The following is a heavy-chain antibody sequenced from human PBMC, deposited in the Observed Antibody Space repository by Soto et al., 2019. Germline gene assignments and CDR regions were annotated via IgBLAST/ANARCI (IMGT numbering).Heavy chain of an antibody. CDR1: GGSVSSGSYY. D-gene: IGHD3-3*02. J-gene: IGHJ6*02. CDR2: IYYSGST. V-gene: IGHV4-61*01. Sequence: SETLSLTCTVSGGSVSSGSYYWSWIRQPPGKGLEWIGYIYYSGSTNYNPSLKSRVTISVDTSKNQFSLKLSSVTAADTAVYYCARGVLGDYYYYYGMDVWGQGTTVTVSS. CDR3: ARGVLGDYYYYYGMDV.